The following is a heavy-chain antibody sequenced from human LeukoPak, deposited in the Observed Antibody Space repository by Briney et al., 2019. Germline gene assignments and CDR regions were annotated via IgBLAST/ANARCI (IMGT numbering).Heavy chain of an antibody. D-gene: IGHD1-26*01. CDR2: ISVYNGNT. Sequence: ASVKVSCKASGYTFTSYGISWVRQAPGQGPEWMGWISVYNGNTNYAQKFQGRVTMTTDTSTSTAYMELRSLRSDDTAVYYCARDFESGTYYLDYWGQGTLVTVSS. J-gene: IGHJ4*02. CDR1: GYTFTSYG. V-gene: IGHV1-18*01. CDR3: ARDFESGTYYLDY.